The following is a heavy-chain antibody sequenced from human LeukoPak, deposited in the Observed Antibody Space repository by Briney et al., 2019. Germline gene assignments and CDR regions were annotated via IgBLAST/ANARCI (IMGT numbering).Heavy chain of an antibody. D-gene: IGHD4-17*01. Sequence: GESLKISCKGSGYSVTSYWIGWVRQMPGKGLEWMGIIYPGDSDTRYSPSFQGQVTISADKSISTAYLQWSSLKASDTAMYYCARRSGDYSYYYGMDVWGQGTTVTVSS. V-gene: IGHV5-51*01. CDR2: IYPGDSDT. CDR3: ARRSGDYSYYYGMDV. J-gene: IGHJ6*02. CDR1: GYSVTSYW.